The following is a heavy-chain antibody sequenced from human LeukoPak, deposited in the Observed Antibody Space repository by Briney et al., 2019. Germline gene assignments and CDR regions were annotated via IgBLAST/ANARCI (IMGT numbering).Heavy chain of an antibody. CDR3: ARAHYDFWSGYYSYDAFDI. D-gene: IGHD3-3*01. CDR1: GYTFTSYD. CDR2: MNPNSGNT. V-gene: IGHV1-8*03. Sequence: ASVKVSCKASGYTFTSYDINWVRQATGQGLEWMGWMNPNSGNTGYAQKFQGRVTINRNTPISPAYMELSSLRSEDTAVYYCARAHYDFWSGYYSYDAFDIWGQGTMVTVSS. J-gene: IGHJ3*02.